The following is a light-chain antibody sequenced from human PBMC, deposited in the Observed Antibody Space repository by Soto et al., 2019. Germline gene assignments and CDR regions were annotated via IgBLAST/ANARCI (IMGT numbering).Light chain of an antibody. CDR2: AAF. CDR1: QGLSRY. CDR3: QQYTSYWT. Sequence: DIQLSQYPCFLSASVGGNGPNTRWASQGLSRYLAWYHQKPGRAPIRLIYAAFPSQSGAPSRFSGSGSGTEFTITISRLQPEDFATYHCQQYTSYWTFGQGTKVDIK. V-gene: IGKV1-9*01. J-gene: IGKJ1*01.